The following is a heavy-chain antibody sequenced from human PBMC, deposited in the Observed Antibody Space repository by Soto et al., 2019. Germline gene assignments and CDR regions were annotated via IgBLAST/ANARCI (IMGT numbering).Heavy chain of an antibody. CDR3: GRNRPSYGRNFDY. Sequence: QVQLQESGPGVVKPSGTLSLTCAVSGGSVSSDYWWSWVRLPPGKGLAWIGEIYHSGPNKYNPSLKRRVTIALDKSKNQLALILNSVTAADTAVYYCGRNRPSYGRNFDYWGQGTLVTVSS. D-gene: IGHD1-26*01. V-gene: IGHV4-4*02. J-gene: IGHJ4*02. CDR1: GGSVSSDYW. CDR2: IYHSGPN.